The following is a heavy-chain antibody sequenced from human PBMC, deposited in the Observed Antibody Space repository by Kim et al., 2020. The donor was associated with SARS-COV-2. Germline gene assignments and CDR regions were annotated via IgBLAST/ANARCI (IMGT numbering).Heavy chain of an antibody. V-gene: IGHV3-23*01. J-gene: IGHJ4*02. CDR2: ISGSGGST. Sequence: GGSLRLSCAASGFTFSSYAMSWVRQAPGKGLEWVSAISGSGGSTYYADSVKGRFTISRDNSKNTLYLQMNSLRAEDTAVYYCAKGSNYYDSSGYYYNFDYWGQGTLVTVSS. CDR3: AKGSNYYDSSGYYYNFDY. D-gene: IGHD3-22*01. CDR1: GFTFSSYA.